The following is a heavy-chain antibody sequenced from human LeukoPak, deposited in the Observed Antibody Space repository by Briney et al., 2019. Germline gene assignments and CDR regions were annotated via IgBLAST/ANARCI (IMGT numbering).Heavy chain of an antibody. V-gene: IGHV3-23*01. CDR1: GFTFSNYA. CDR2: ISHSGSST. Sequence: GGSLRLSCAASGFTFSNYAMTWVRQAPGKGLEWVSAISHSGSSTYYADSVKGRFTISRDNAKNSLYLQMNSLRAEDTAVYYCARDPVWQGFDYWGQGTLVTVSS. J-gene: IGHJ4*02. D-gene: IGHD2-21*01. CDR3: ARDPVWQGFDY.